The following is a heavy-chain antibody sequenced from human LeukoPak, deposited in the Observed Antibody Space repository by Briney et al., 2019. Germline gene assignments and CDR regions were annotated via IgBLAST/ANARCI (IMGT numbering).Heavy chain of an antibody. CDR1: GFTFSSYA. CDR2: ISGSGGST. V-gene: IGHV3-23*01. D-gene: IGHD3-16*01. Sequence: RGSLRLSCAASGFTFSSYAMSWVRQAPGKGLEWVSAISGSGGSTYYADSVKGRFTISRDNSKNTLHLQMNSLRAEDTAVYYCAKDGVRTRNDYWGQGTLVTVSS. J-gene: IGHJ4*02. CDR3: AKDGVRTRNDY.